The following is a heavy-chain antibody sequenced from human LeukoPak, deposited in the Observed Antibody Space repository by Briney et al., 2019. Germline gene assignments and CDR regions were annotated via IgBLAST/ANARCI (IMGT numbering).Heavy chain of an antibody. Sequence: GSLKLSCAASGFTFSGFYMHWVRQASGKGLEWVGLIRSKPNSYATVYAASVQGRFTISRDDSKNTAYLQMNSLKAEDTAVYYCTRQDCSGGSCSYVDYWGQGTLVTVSS. CDR3: TRQDCSGGSCSYVDY. CDR2: IRSKPNSYAT. CDR1: GFTFSGFY. V-gene: IGHV3-73*01. D-gene: IGHD2-15*01. J-gene: IGHJ4*02.